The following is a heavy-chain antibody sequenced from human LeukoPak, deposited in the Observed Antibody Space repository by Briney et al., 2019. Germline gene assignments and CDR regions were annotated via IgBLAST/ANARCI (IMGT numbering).Heavy chain of an antibody. J-gene: IGHJ4*02. D-gene: IGHD3-22*01. Sequence: TGGSLRLSCAASGFTFSSYGMSWVRQAPGKGLEWVSAISGSGGSTYYADSVKGRFTISRDNSKNTLYLQMNSLRAEDTAVYYCAKVGYYDSSGYFDYWGQGTLVTVSS. CDR3: AKVGYYDSSGYFDY. CDR2: ISGSGGST. V-gene: IGHV3-23*01. CDR1: GFTFSSYG.